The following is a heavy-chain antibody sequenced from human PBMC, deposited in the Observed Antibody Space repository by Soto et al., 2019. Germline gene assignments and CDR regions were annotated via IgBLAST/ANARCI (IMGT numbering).Heavy chain of an antibody. Sequence: EVQLLESGGGLVQPGGSLRLSCAASGFTFSSYAMRWVRQAPGKGLEWVSAISGSGGSTYYADSVKGRFTISRDNSKNTGYLQMNSLRGEDTAVYYCARRGSGSSYAYWGQGTLVTVSS. CDR3: ARRGSGSSYAY. D-gene: IGHD1-26*01. V-gene: IGHV3-23*01. J-gene: IGHJ4*02. CDR2: ISGSGGST. CDR1: GFTFSSYA.